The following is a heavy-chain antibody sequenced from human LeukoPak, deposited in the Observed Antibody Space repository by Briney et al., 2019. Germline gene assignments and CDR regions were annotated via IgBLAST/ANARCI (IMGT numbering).Heavy chain of an antibody. J-gene: IGHJ3*02. CDR3: GRDLNWGAFDI. CDR1: GFTFSSYW. D-gene: IGHD7-27*01. CDR2: IRANGETT. V-gene: IGHV3-23*01. Sequence: GGSLRLSCAASGFTFSSYWMSWFRQAPGEGLEWVSGIRANGETTYYADSVRGRFTISRDNSRSMVWLQMNSLTAEDTAMYYCGRDLNWGAFDIRGLGTLVTVSS.